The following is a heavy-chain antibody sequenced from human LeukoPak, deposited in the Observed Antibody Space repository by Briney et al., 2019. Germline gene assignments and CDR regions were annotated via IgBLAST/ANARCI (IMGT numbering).Heavy chain of an antibody. V-gene: IGHV3-23*01. CDR3: VKVVQQLDWFDP. J-gene: IGHJ5*02. D-gene: IGHD6-13*01. CDR1: GFTFSSYA. Sequence: GGSLRLSCAASGFTFSSYAMSWVRQAPGKGLEWVSAISGSGGSTYYADSVKGRFTISRDNSKNTLYLQMNSLRAEDTAVYYCVKVVQQLDWFDPWGQGTLVTVSS. CDR2: ISGSGGST.